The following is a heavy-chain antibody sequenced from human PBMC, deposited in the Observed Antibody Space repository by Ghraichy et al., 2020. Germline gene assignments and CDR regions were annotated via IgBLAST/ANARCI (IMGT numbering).Heavy chain of an antibody. D-gene: IGHD2-15*01. J-gene: IGHJ3*02. CDR1: DGSITSGGYY. V-gene: IGHV4-61*02. Sequence: SETLSLTCTVSDGSITSGGYYWSWIRQPAGKGLEWIGRIYTSGTNYNPSLKSRVTISVDTSKNQFSLKLSSVNAADTAVYYCARSSRWSAFDIWGQGTMVTVSS. CDR2: IYTSGT. CDR3: ARSSRWSAFDI.